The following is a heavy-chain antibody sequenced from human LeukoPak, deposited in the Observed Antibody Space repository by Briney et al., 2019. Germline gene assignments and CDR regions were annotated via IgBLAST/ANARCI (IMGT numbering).Heavy chain of an antibody. D-gene: IGHD5-12*01. CDR1: GFAFQTYA. V-gene: IGHV3-23*01. CDR2: ISGSGGDT. Sequence: GGSLRLSCATSGFAFQTYALSWVRQAPGKGLEWVSTISGSGGDTYHADSVKGRFTISRDNSRDTLYLQMNSLRAEDTAVYYCAKFFRRVATLWEYYDCWGQGTLVTVSS. CDR3: AKFFRRVATLWEYYDC. J-gene: IGHJ4*02.